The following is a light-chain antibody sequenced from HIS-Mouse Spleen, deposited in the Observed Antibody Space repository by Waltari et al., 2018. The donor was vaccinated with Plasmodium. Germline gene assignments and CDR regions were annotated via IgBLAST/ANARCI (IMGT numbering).Light chain of an antibody. CDR2: EDS. J-gene: IGLJ3*02. V-gene: IGLV3-10*01. CDR3: YSTDSSGNHRV. Sequence: SYELTQPPSVSVSPGQTARITCPVAASPKKSSDWYQQKSGQAPVLVIYEDSKRPSGIPERFSGSSSGTMATLTISGAQVEDEADYYCYSTDSSGNHRVFGGGTKLTVL. CDR1: ASPKKS.